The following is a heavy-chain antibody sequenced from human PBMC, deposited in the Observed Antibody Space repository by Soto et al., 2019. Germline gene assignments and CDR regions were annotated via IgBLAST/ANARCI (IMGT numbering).Heavy chain of an antibody. CDR3: ARMAVTTRYYYYGMDV. V-gene: IGHV1-2*04. D-gene: IGHD4-4*01. Sequence: ASVKVSCKASGYTFTGYYMHWVRQAPGQGLEWMGWINPNSGGTNYAQKFQGWVTMTRDTSISTAYMELSRLRSDDTAVYYCARMAVTTRYYYYGMDVWGQGTTVTAP. CDR1: GYTFTGYY. J-gene: IGHJ6*02. CDR2: INPNSGGT.